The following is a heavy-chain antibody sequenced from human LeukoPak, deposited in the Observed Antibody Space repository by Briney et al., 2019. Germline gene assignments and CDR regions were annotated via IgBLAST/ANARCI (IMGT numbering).Heavy chain of an antibody. CDR3: ASFPPYMVRTDAFDI. CDR1: GFTFSSYR. V-gene: IGHV3-21*05. Sequence: PGGSLRLSCAGSGFTFSSYRMNWVRQAPGKGLEWVSYISRSSAYVYYADSVKGRFTISRDNAKNSLYLQMNSLRAEDTAVYYCASFPPYMVRTDAFDIWGQGTMVTVSS. D-gene: IGHD3-10*01. J-gene: IGHJ3*02. CDR2: ISRSSAYV.